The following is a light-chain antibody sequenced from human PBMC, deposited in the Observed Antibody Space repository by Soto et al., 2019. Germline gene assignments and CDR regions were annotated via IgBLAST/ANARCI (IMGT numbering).Light chain of an antibody. J-gene: IGLJ2*01. CDR2: SSN. CDR3: AACDDSLNGVV. Sequence: QSVLTQPPSASGAPGQRVTISCSGSSSNIGSNSVHWYQQLPGTAPKLLMYSSNQRPSGVPDRFSGSKSGTSASLAISGLQSEDEADYYCAACDDSLNGVVFGGGTKVTVL. V-gene: IGLV1-44*01. CDR1: SSNIGSNS.